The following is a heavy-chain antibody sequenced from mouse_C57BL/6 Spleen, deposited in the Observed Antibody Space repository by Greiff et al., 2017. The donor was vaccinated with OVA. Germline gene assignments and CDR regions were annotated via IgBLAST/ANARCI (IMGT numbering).Heavy chain of an antibody. CDR3: APSTMITTEGLLLDY. V-gene: IGHV1-53*01. CDR2: INPSNGGT. D-gene: IGHD2-4*01. J-gene: IGHJ2*01. Sequence: QVQLQQSGTELVKPGASVKLSCKASGYTFTSYWMHWVKQRPGQGLEWIGNINPSNGGTNYNEKFKSKATLTVDKSSSTAYMQLSSLTSEDSAVYYCAPSTMITTEGLLLDYWGQGTTLTVSS. CDR1: GYTFTSYW.